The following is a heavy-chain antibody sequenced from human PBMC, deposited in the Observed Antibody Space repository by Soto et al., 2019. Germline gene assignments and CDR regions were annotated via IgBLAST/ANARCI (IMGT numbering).Heavy chain of an antibody. D-gene: IGHD1-1*01. CDR2: IYATGTT. Sequence: LSLTCTVSGASISGFYWSWIRKSAGKGLEWIGRIYATGTTDYNPSLKSRVMMSVDTSKKQFSLKLRSVTAADTAVYYCVRDGTKTLRDWFNPWGQGISVTVSS. V-gene: IGHV4-4*07. CDR1: GASISGFY. J-gene: IGHJ5*02. CDR3: VRDGTKTLRDWFNP.